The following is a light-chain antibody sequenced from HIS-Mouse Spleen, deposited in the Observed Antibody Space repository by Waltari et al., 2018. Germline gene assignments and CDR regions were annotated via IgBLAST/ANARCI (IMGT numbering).Light chain of an antibody. CDR1: SSDVGSYNL. CDR2: EGS. Sequence: QSALTQPASVSGSPGQSIPISCPGTSSDVGSYNLVSWYQQHPGKAPKLMMYEGSKRPSGVSNRFSGSKSGNTASLTISGLQAEDEADYYCCSYAGSTTVVFGGGTKLTVL. J-gene: IGLJ2*01. CDR3: CSYAGSTTVV. V-gene: IGLV2-23*01.